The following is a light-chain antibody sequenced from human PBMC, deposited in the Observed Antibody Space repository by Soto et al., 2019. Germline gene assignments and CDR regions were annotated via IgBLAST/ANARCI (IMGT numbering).Light chain of an antibody. J-gene: IGLJ1*01. Sequence: QSALTQPASVSGSPGQSITISCTGTSSDGGGYNYVSWYQHHPGKAPKLMIYDVSNRPSGVSNRFSGSKSGNTASLTISGLQPEDEADYYCSSYTTSNTRQIVLGTGTKVTVL. CDR3: SSYTTSNTRQIV. CDR2: DVS. CDR1: SSDGGGYNY. V-gene: IGLV2-14*03.